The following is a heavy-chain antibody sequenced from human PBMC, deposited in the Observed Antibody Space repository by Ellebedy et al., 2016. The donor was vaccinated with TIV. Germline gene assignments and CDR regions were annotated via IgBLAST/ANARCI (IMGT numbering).Heavy chain of an antibody. Sequence: ASVKVSCKASGYTFTSYGISWVRQAPGQGLEWMGIINPSGGSTSYAQKFQGRVTMTRDTSTSTVYMELSSLRSEDTAVYYCARVGVLRYFDWLLYGWFDPWGQGTLVTVSS. J-gene: IGHJ5*02. D-gene: IGHD3-9*01. CDR1: GYTFTSYG. V-gene: IGHV1-46*01. CDR2: INPSGGST. CDR3: ARVGVLRYFDWLLYGWFDP.